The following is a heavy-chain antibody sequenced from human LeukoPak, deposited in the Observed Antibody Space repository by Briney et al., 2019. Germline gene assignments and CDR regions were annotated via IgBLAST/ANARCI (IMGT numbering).Heavy chain of an antibody. V-gene: IGHV4-34*01. CDR1: GGSFSGYY. CDR3: ARDPFDY. J-gene: IGHJ4*02. Sequence: SETVSLTCAVYGGSFSGYYWSWIRQPPGKGLEWIGEINHSGSTNYNPSLKSRVTISVDTSKNQFSLKLSSVTAADTAVYYCARDPFDYWGQGTLVTVSS. CDR2: INHSGST.